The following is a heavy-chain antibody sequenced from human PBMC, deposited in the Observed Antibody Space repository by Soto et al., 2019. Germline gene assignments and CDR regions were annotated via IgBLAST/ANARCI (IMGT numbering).Heavy chain of an antibody. CDR3: ATESGSTYGYFDH. CDR1: GGSVTSDEDY. V-gene: IGHV4-30-4*01. J-gene: IGHJ4*02. Sequence: PSETLRLTCTVSGGSVTSDEDYWTWIRQSPGKGLEWIGYISNSGSTGYNPSLKTRLSMSVDRSKNQFTLRLTSVTAADTAVYFCATESGSTYGYFDHWGQGTQVT. D-gene: IGHD5-18*01. CDR2: ISNSGST.